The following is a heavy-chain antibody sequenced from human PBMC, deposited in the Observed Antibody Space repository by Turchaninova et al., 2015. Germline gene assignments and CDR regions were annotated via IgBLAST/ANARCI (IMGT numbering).Heavy chain of an antibody. J-gene: IGHJ4*02. CDR2: ISNDGSGK. Sequence: VQLVESGEGLVQPGGSLRLSCAASGFTFSSYAMHWVRQAPGKGLEWVEVISNDGSGKYYSDSVKGRFTSSRDNSKNTLYLEMNSLRAEDTAMYYCARGGNPYFDYWGQGTLVTVSS. V-gene: IGHV3-30*04. D-gene: IGHD2/OR15-2a*01. CDR1: GFTFSSYA. CDR3: ARGGNPYFDY.